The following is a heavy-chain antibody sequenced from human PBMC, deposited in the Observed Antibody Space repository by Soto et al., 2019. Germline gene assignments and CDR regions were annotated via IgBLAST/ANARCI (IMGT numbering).Heavy chain of an antibody. D-gene: IGHD2-15*01. CDR2: IIPIFGTA. J-gene: IGHJ5*02. V-gene: IGHV1-69*13. CDR1: GGTFSSYA. CDR3: ASKVGYCSGGSCYNWFDP. Sequence: SVKVSCKASGGTFSSYAISWVRQAPGQGLEWMGGIIPIFGTANYAQKFQGRVTITADESTSTAYMELSSLRSEDTAVYYCASKVGYCSGGSCYNWFDPWGQGTLVTVSS.